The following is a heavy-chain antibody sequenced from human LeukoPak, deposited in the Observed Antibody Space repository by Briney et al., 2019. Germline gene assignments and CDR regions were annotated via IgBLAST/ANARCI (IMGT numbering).Heavy chain of an antibody. CDR2: IYYSGST. J-gene: IGHJ5*02. Sequence: SETLSLTCTVSGGSISSHYWSWIRQPPGKGLEWIGYIYYSGSTKYNPSPKSRVTISVDTSENQFSLKLSSVTAADTAVYYCARLYDSSGYTNWLDPWGQGTLVTVSS. D-gene: IGHD3-22*01. V-gene: IGHV4-59*11. CDR1: GGSISSHY. CDR3: ARLYDSSGYTNWLDP.